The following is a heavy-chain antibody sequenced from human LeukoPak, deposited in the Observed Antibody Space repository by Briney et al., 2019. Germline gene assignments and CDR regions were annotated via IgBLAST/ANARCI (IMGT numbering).Heavy chain of an antibody. CDR1: GGSFSGYY. Sequence: SETLSLTCAVYGGSFSGYYWSWIRQPPGKGLEWIGEINHSGSTNYNPSLKSRVTISVDTSKNQSSLKLSSVTAADTAVYYCARQGVSGMIVPDQHWGQGTLVTVSP. V-gene: IGHV4-34*01. CDR3: ARQGVSGMIVPDQH. CDR2: INHSGST. D-gene: IGHD3-22*01. J-gene: IGHJ1*01.